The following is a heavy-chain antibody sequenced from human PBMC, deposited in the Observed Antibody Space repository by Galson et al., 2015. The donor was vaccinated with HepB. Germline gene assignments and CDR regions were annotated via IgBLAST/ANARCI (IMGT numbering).Heavy chain of an antibody. CDR2: ISGSGGST. Sequence: SLRLSCAASGFTFSSYAMSWVRQAPGKGLEWVSAISGSGGSTYYADSVKGRFTISRDNSKNTLYLQMNSLRAEDTAVYYCAKGLWLQGGLRDYFDYWGQGTLVTVSP. CDR3: AKGLWLQGGLRDYFDY. V-gene: IGHV3-23*01. CDR1: GFTFSSYA. D-gene: IGHD5-18*01. J-gene: IGHJ4*02.